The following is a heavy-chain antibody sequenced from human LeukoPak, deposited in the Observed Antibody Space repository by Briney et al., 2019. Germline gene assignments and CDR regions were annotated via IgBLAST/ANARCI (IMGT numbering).Heavy chain of an antibody. J-gene: IGHJ5*02. CDR3: ARLGSSFNWFDP. CDR2: IFYSGST. V-gene: IGHV4-59*08. CDR1: GGSISSYY. D-gene: IGHD6-6*01. Sequence: SETLSLTCSVSGGSISSYYWTWIRQPPGEGLEYIGYIFYSGSTNYNPSLKGQVTISVEKSRNQFSLKLNSVTAADTAVYYCARLGSSFNWFDPWGQGTLVTVSS.